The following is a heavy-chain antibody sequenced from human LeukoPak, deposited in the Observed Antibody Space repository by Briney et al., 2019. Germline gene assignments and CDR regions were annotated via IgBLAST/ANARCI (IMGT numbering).Heavy chain of an antibody. J-gene: IGHJ6*02. D-gene: IGHD6-13*01. V-gene: IGHV3-66*01. Sequence: GGSLRLSCAASGFGVSVNYTSWVRQAPGKGLEWVSVLYASGITKYADSVRGRFTISRDNSKNTLYLQMNSLRAEDTAVYYCANAGRDSSSTISCGMDVWGQGTTVTVSS. CDR3: ANAGRDSSSTISCGMDV. CDR2: LYASGIT. CDR1: GFGVSVNY.